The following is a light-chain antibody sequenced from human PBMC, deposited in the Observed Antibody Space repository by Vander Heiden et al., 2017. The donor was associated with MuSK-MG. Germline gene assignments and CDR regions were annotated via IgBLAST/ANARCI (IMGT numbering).Light chain of an antibody. Sequence: QSVLTQPPSASGTPGQRVTISCSGSSSNIGSNYVYWYQQLPGTAPKLIIYRNNQRPSGVPDRFSGSKSGTSASLAISGLRSEDEADYYCAAWDDSLSGPSYVFGTGTKVTVL. J-gene: IGLJ1*01. CDR2: RNN. V-gene: IGLV1-47*01. CDR3: AAWDDSLSGPSYV. CDR1: SSNIGSNY.